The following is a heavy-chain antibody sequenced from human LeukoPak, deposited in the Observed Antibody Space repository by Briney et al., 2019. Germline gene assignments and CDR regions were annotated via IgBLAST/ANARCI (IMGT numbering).Heavy chain of an antibody. D-gene: IGHD7-27*01. CDR3: ARRPTGDPKFDY. V-gene: IGHV4-59*08. CDR1: GGSISNYF. J-gene: IGHJ4*02. Sequence: SETLSLTCSVSGGSISNYFWTWIRQPPGQGLEWIGYIYSSGSTYYNPPLKSRVTISVDTSKNRFSLKLSTVTAADTAVYYCARRPTGDPKFDYWGQGTLVTVSS. CDR2: IYSSGST.